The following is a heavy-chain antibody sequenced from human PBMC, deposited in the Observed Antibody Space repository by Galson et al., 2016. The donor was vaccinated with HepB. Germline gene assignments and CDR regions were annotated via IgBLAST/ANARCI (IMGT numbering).Heavy chain of an antibody. CDR1: GGSFSGYY. Sequence: SETLSLTCAVSGGSFSGYYWSWIRQPPGKGLEWIGEINHSGTSNYNPSLKSRVNISVDTSKSQISLRLSSVTATDTAVYYCARRLVAAHIDFWGQGTLVTVSS. D-gene: IGHD2-15*01. V-gene: IGHV4-34*01. CDR2: INHSGTS. J-gene: IGHJ4*02. CDR3: ARRLVAAHIDF.